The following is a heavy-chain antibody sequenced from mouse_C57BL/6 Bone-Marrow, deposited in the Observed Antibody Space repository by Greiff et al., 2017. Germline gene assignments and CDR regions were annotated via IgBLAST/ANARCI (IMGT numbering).Heavy chain of an antibody. D-gene: IGHD2-4*01. J-gene: IGHJ3*01. CDR2: ISSGGSYT. CDR3: ARRDDYEFAY. CDR1: GFTFSSYG. V-gene: IGHV5-6*01. Sequence: EVQVVESGGDLVKPGGSLKLSCAASGFTFSSYGMSWVRQTPDKRLEWVATISSGGSYTYYPASVKGRFTISRDKANNTLYLQMSSLKSEDTAMYYCARRDDYEFAYWGQGTLVTVSA.